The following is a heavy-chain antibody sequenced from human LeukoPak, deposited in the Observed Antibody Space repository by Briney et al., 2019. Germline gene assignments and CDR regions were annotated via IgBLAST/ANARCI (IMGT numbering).Heavy chain of an antibody. J-gene: IGHJ4*02. Sequence: KPSETLSLTCESLNGHYWSWIRQPPGKGLEWIGQIQQSGYTIYNPSLTSRVTISVDTSKNQFSLKLSSVTAADTAVYYCARDMSWSGWYALDYWGQGTLVTASS. V-gene: IGHV4-34*01. D-gene: IGHD6-19*01. CDR1: SLNGHY. CDR3: ARDMSWSGWYALDY. CDR2: IQQSGYT.